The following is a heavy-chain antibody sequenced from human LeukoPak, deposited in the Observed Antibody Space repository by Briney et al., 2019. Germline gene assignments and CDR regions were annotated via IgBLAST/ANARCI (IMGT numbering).Heavy chain of an antibody. Sequence: SETLSLTCTVSGGYINNFYWYWVRQPPGKGLEWIGYIYYTGGTNYNPSLKSRVTISVDTSKNLFSLRLTYLTAADTAVYYCARVGDSGSSFDYWGQGIQVTVSS. CDR1: GGYINNFY. V-gene: IGHV4-59*01. CDR2: IYYTGGT. CDR3: ARVGDSGSSFDY. D-gene: IGHD3-10*01. J-gene: IGHJ4*02.